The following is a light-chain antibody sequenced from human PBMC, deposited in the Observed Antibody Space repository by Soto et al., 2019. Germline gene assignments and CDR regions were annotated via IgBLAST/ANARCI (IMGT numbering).Light chain of an antibody. J-gene: IGKJ2*01. Sequence: DIQMTQSPSSLSASGGDRVTITCRASQTIGRYLNWYQQQPGKAPKLLIYAGSNLQSGVPSRFSGTGSGTDFTLAISRLQPEDFATYYCQQSFITPHTLRQGTRVEIK. CDR1: QTIGRY. CDR2: AGS. CDR3: QQSFITPHT. V-gene: IGKV1-39*01.